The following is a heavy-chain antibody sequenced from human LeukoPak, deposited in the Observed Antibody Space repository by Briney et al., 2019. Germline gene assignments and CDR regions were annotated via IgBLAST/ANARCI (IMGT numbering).Heavy chain of an antibody. CDR2: ISASGTGSSGGT. D-gene: IGHD2-15*01. V-gene: IGHV3-23*01. J-gene: IGHJ6*03. CDR1: EFTFSSYA. CDR3: ARIKPVVPPCFYFYMDV. Sequence: GGSLRLSCVVSEFTFSSYAMSWVRQAPGKGLEWVSVISASGTGSSGGTYYAHSVKGRFTVSRDNSKSTLYLEMNSLRAEDTAIYYCARIKPVVPPCFYFYMDVWGIGTTVTVSS.